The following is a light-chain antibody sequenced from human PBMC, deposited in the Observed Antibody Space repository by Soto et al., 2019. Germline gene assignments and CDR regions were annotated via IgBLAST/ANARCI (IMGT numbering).Light chain of an antibody. CDR1: QRFTAT. V-gene: IGKV3-15*01. CDR2: GAS. Sequence: EIVMTQSPATLSVSPGERPPPSSRPGQRFTATLAWNQQKPGQAPRPLIYGASTRATGIPARFSGSGSGTEFTLTISSLQSEDFAVYYCQQYNNWPFPSWTFGQGTKVEIK. CDR3: QQYNNWPFPSWT. J-gene: IGKJ1*01.